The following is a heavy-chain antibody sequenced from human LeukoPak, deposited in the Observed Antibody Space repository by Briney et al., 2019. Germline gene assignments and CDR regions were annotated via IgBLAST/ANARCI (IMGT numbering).Heavy chain of an antibody. CDR2: IIPIFGTA. D-gene: IGHD3-10*01. J-gene: IGHJ4*02. CDR3: AGNYYGSGSYPDY. V-gene: IGHV1-69*13. Sequence: ASVKVSCKASGGTFSSYAISWVRHAPGQGLEWMGGIIPIFGTANYAQKFQGRVTITADESTSTAYMELSSLRSEDTAVYYCAGNYYGSGSYPDYWGQGTLVTVSS. CDR1: GGTFSSYA.